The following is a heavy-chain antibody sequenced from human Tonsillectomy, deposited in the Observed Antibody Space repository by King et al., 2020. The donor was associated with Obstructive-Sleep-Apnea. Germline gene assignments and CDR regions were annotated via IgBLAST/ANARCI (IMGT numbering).Heavy chain of an antibody. J-gene: IGHJ6*02. CDR2: INQDGSET. CDR3: ARALLYCGGPSCYSEFYYGMDV. V-gene: IGHV3-7*01. CDR1: GFTCSAFW. Sequence: VQLVESGGGLVQPGGSLRLSCAASGFTCSAFWMSWVRQAPGKGLEWVANINQDGSETYYVDSVKGRFTISRDNAKNSLYLQMSSLRAEDTAVYYCARALLYCGGPSCYSEFYYGMDVWGQGTTVTVSS. D-gene: IGHD2-15*01.